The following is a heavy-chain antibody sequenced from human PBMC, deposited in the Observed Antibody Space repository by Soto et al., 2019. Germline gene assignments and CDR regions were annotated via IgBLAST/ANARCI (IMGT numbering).Heavy chain of an antibody. Sequence: PGGSLRLSCAASGFTVSSNYMSWVRQAPGKGLEWVSVIYSGGNTYYADSVKGRFTISRDNSKNMLYLQMNSVRAEDTAVYYCAKDYYDSSGYSYFDYWGQGTQVTVSS. V-gene: IGHV3-53*01. CDR2: IYSGGNT. CDR3: AKDYYDSSGYSYFDY. J-gene: IGHJ4*02. CDR1: GFTVSSNY. D-gene: IGHD3-22*01.